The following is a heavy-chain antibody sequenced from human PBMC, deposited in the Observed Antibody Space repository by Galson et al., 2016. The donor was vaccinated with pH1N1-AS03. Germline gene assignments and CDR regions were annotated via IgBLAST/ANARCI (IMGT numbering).Heavy chain of an antibody. CDR2: FDPSDSHT. J-gene: IGHJ4*02. D-gene: IGHD5-12*01. CDR3: AMGYSGFGFVY. CDR1: GYSFTNYW. V-gene: IGHV5-10-1*01. Sequence: QSGAEVKKPGESLRISCKGSGYSFTNYWSNWVRQMPGKGLEWMGRFDPSDSHTSYSPSFQGHVTFSADKSINTAYLQWSSLKSSDTAIYYCAMGYSGFGFVYRGQGTLVTVSS.